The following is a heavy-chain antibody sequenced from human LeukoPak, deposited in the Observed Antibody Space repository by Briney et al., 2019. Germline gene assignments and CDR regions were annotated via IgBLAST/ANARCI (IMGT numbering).Heavy chain of an antibody. CDR3: ARGSLPVYVFDV. CDR2: INHSGST. D-gene: IGHD2-2*01. CDR1: GGSFSGYY. V-gene: IGHV4-34*01. Sequence: SETLSLACAVYGGSFSGYYWSWIRQPPGKGLEWIGEINHSGSTNYNPSLKSRVTISVDTSKNQFSLKLSSVTAADTAVYYCARGSLPVYVFDVWGQGTKVTVSA. J-gene: IGHJ3*01.